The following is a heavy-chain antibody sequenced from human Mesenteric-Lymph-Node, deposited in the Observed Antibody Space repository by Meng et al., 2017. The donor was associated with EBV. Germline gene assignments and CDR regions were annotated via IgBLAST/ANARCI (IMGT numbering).Heavy chain of an antibody. Sequence: RLQLQESGPGLVKPSETLSLTCTVSGGSISSSSYSWGWIRQPPGKGLEWIGIIYYSGSTYYNPSLKSRVAISIDTSKNQFSLKLNSLTAADTAVYYCARDSRGMYYFDYWGQGTLVTVSS. V-gene: IGHV4-39*06. CDR2: IYYSGST. D-gene: IGHD6-19*01. CDR1: GGSISSSSYS. CDR3: ARDSRGMYYFDY. J-gene: IGHJ4*02.